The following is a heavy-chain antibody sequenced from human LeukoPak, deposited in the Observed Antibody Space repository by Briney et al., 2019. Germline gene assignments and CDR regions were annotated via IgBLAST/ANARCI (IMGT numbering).Heavy chain of an antibody. J-gene: IGHJ4*02. CDR3: ARDQEAFDY. CDR2: INGSGSFT. CDR1: GFTFSNYV. Sequence: GGSLRLSCAASGFTFSNYVMGWVRQDPGKGLQWVSIINGSGSFTSYADSVKGRLTISRDNSKNTLYLQMNSLRAEDTAVYYCARDQEAFDYWGQGTLVTVSS. V-gene: IGHV3-23*01.